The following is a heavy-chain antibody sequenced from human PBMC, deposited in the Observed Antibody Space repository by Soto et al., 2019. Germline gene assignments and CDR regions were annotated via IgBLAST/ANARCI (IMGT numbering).Heavy chain of an antibody. V-gene: IGHV1-46*03. CDR1: GYTFTTYY. CDR2: INPNGGST. Sequence: QVQLVQSGAEVKRPGASVKVSCKASGYTFTTYYMHWVRQAPGQGLEWLGIINPNGGSTTYAQKFHVRVTMTRDTSTSTFYLELSSLSSEDTAVYYCARAGYCSGGTCFHGNCDYWGQGTLVTVSA. CDR3: ARAGYCSGGTCFHGNCDY. D-gene: IGHD2-15*01. J-gene: IGHJ4*02.